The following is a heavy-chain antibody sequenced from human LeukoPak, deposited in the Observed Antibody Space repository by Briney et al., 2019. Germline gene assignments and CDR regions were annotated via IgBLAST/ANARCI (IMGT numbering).Heavy chain of an antibody. J-gene: IGHJ5*01. V-gene: IGHV3-74*03. D-gene: IGHD4-17*01. CDR2: IYSDVGGT. CDR3: ARETTYSFDP. CDR1: GFTFSSYW. Sequence: GGSLRLSRAASGFTFSSYWMHSVRPAPGKGLVWVSRIYSDVGGTTYADPVKGRFTISTDNAKNSLYLQMTSLRAEDTAVYYCARETTYSFDPWGQGTLVTVSS.